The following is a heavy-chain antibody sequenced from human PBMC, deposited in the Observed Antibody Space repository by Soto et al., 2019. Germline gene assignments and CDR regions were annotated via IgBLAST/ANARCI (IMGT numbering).Heavy chain of an antibody. Sequence: PGGSLRLSCAASGFTFSSYAMSWVRQAPGKGLEWVSAISGSGGSTYYADSVKGRFTISRDNSKNTLYLQMNSLRAEDTAVYYCAKDRYYDFWSSFEYYYYMDVWGKGTTVTVSS. V-gene: IGHV3-23*01. D-gene: IGHD3-3*01. CDR1: GFTFSSYA. CDR2: ISGSGGST. CDR3: AKDRYYDFWSSFEYYYYMDV. J-gene: IGHJ6*03.